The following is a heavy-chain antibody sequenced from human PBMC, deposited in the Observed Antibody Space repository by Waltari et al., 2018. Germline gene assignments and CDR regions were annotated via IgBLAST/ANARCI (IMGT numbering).Heavy chain of an antibody. CDR2: LYNDGST. V-gene: IGHV3-53*02. D-gene: IGHD3-10*01. CDR1: EFTVSPNY. J-gene: IGHJ6*02. CDR3: GREFYYNSGLHGMDV. Sequence: EVQLVATGGGLIQPGGSLRLSCSVPEFTVSPNYMRSALHAPGKGLEWVSVLYNDGSTFYAESVKGRFTISRDNSKNTLYLQMNSLRVEDTALYYCGREFYYNSGLHGMDVWGQGTTVTVSS.